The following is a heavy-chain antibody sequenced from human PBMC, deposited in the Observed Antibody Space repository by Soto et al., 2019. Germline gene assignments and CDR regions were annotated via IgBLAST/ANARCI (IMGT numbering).Heavy chain of an antibody. CDR3: AESRTRWSTLYYGMDV. V-gene: IGHV1-69*13. CDR2: IIPIFGTA. Sequence: ASVKVSCKASGGTFSSYAISWVRQAPGQGLEWMGGIIPIFGTANYAQKFQGRVTITADESTSTAYMELSSLRSEDTAVYYCAESRTRWSTLYYGMDVWGQGTTVTVSS. J-gene: IGHJ6*02. D-gene: IGHD2-15*01. CDR1: GGTFSSYA.